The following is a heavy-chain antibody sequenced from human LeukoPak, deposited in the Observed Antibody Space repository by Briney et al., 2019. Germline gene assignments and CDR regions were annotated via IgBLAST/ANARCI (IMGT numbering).Heavy chain of an antibody. V-gene: IGHV3-23*01. CDR1: GFTFSSYG. CDR3: AKGPPFDS. Sequence: GGSLRLSCAASGFTFSSYGMSWVRQAPGKGLEWVSAISGGGRSTYYADSVKGRFTISRDNSKNTLWLQMNSLGADDTAVYYCAKGPPFDSWGQGTLVTVSS. J-gene: IGHJ5*01. CDR2: ISGGGRST.